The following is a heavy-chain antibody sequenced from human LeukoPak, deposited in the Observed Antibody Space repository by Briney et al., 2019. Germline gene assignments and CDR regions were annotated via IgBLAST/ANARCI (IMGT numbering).Heavy chain of an antibody. Sequence: PSETLSLTCAVYGGSFSGYYWSWIRQPPGKGLEWIGEINHSGSTNYNPSLKSRVTISVDTSKNQFSLKLSSVTAADTAVYYCASAPRGVVVAAAHNWFDPWGQGTLVTVSS. CDR1: GGSFSGYY. CDR2: INHSGST. D-gene: IGHD2-15*01. CDR3: ASAPRGVVVAAAHNWFDP. V-gene: IGHV4-34*01. J-gene: IGHJ5*02.